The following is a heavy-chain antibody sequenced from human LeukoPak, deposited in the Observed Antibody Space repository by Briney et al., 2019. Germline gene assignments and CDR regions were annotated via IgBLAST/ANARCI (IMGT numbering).Heavy chain of an antibody. CDR2: IRSKANSYAT. CDR3: TRLWGDCGGDCYSHDY. Sequence: TGGSLRLSCVGSGFSFSGSVMHWVRQASGKGLEWVGRIRSKANSYATAYAASVEGRVTISRDDSKNTAYLQMNSLRTEDTAVYYCTRLWGDCGGDCYSHDYWGQGALVTVSS. J-gene: IGHJ4*02. D-gene: IGHD2-21*02. CDR1: GFSFSGSV. V-gene: IGHV3-73*01.